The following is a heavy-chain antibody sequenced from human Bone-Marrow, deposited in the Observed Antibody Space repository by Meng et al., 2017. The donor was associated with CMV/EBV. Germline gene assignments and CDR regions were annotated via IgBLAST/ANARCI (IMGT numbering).Heavy chain of an antibody. J-gene: IGHJ5*02. CDR1: GYSISSGYY. CDR3: ARVQGYCSGGSCYRNWFDP. Sequence: SETLSLTCTVSGYSISSGYYWGWIRQPPGKGLEWIGEINHSGSTNYNPSLKSRVTISVDTSKNQFSLKLGSVTAADTAVYYCARVQGYCSGGSCYRNWFDPWGQGTLVTVSS. D-gene: IGHD2-15*01. V-gene: IGHV4-38-2*02. CDR2: INHSGST.